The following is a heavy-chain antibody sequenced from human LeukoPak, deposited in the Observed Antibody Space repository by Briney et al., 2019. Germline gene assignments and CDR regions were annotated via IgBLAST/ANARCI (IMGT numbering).Heavy chain of an antibody. CDR3: ARLDRTAVAGKDYFGY. V-gene: IGHV4-39*01. CDR2: LYYTAST. J-gene: IGHJ4*02. Sequence: SETLSLTCIVSGGSISTTNYFWGWIRQPPGKGLEWIATLYYTASTYYNPSLKSRITISVDTSKSQLSLKLSSATAADTAVYFCARLDRTAVAGKDYFGYWGQGTLVTVSS. D-gene: IGHD6-19*01. CDR1: GGSISTTNYF.